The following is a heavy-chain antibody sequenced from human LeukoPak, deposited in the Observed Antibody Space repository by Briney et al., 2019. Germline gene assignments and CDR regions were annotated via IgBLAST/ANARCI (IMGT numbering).Heavy chain of an antibody. J-gene: IGHJ4*02. Sequence: PSETLSLTRTVSGGSVSSGSYYWSWIRQPPGKGLEWIGYIYYSGSTNYNPSLKSRVTISVDTSKNQFSLKLSSVTAADTAVYYCARGDCSSTSCYLGYWGQGTLVTVSS. CDR1: GGSVSSGSYY. V-gene: IGHV4-61*01. CDR2: IYYSGST. CDR3: ARGDCSSTSCYLGY. D-gene: IGHD2-2*01.